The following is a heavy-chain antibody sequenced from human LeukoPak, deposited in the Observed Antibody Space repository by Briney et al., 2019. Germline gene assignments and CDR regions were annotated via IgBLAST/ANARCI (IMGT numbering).Heavy chain of an antibody. Sequence: GGSLRLSCAASGFTFSGYGMQWVRQSPGKGLEWVAFIRHDGSNKFYIDSLKGRFTISRDNSRKMVYLEMNSLRTEDTAVYYCAKDRRNNYYPNYLDSWGQGILVTVSS. CDR2: IRHDGSNK. CDR1: GFTFSGYG. CDR3: AKDRRNNYYPNYLDS. V-gene: IGHV3-30*02. J-gene: IGHJ4*02. D-gene: IGHD3-22*01.